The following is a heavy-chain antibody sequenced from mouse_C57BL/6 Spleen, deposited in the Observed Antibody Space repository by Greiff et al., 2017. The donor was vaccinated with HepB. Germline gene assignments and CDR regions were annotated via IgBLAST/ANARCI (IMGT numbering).Heavy chain of an antibody. CDR1: GFSLTSYA. CDR3: AIRGGDPYYAMDY. V-gene: IGHV2-9-1*01. J-gene: IGHJ4*01. Sequence: VQLQESGPGLVAPSQSLSITCTVSGFSLTSYAISWVRQPPGKGLEWLGVIWTGGGTNYNSALKSRLSISKDNSKRQVFLKVNSLQTDDTARYYCAIRGGDPYYAMDYWGQGTSVTVSS. CDR2: IWTGGGT.